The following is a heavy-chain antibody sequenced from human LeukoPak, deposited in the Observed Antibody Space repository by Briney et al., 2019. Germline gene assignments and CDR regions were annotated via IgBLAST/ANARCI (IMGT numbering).Heavy chain of an antibody. J-gene: IGHJ6*04. CDR3: AELGITMIGGV. D-gene: IGHD3-10*02. V-gene: IGHV3-23*01. Sequence: GGSLRLSCAASGFTFSSYAISCVRQAPGKGLEWVSAISGSGCSTQYADSVKGRFTISSDNAKRSVYLQMNSLGVEDTAVYYCAELGITMIGGVWGKGTTVTISS. CDR2: ISGSGCST. CDR1: GFTFSSYA.